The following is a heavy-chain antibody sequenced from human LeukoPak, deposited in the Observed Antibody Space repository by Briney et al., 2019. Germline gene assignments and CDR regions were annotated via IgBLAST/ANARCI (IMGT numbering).Heavy chain of an antibody. V-gene: IGHV4-34*01. J-gene: IGHJ4*02. Sequence: SETLSLTCADYGGSFSGYYWSWIRQPPGKGLEWIGEINHSGSTNYNPSLKSRVTISVDTSKNQFSLKLSSVTAADTAVYYCARGAAGHFDYWGQGTLVTVSS. CDR1: GGSFSGYY. D-gene: IGHD6-13*01. CDR2: INHSGST. CDR3: ARGAAGHFDY.